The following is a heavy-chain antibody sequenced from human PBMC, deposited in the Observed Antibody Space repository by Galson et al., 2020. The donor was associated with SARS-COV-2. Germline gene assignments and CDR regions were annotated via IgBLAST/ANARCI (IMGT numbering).Heavy chain of an antibody. CDR3: AKDFVPAANIYYHYGMDV. J-gene: IGHJ6*02. CDR1: GFLFSSYA. V-gene: IGHV3-30*18. CDR2: VSYDGTKR. Sequence: GESLKISCAASGFLFSSYAMHWVRQAPGKGLEWVSFVSYDGTKRYHADSVKGRFTIPRDNSKDTLYLQMNSLSAEDTAVYYCAKDFVPAANIYYHYGMDVWGQGTTVTVSS. D-gene: IGHD2-2*01.